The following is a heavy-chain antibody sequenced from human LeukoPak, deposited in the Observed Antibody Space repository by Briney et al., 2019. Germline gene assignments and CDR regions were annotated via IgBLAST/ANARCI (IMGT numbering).Heavy chain of an antibody. V-gene: IGHV3-23*01. J-gene: IGHJ4*02. CDR1: GFTFSSYG. Sequence: PGGSLRLSCAASGFTFSSYGMSWVRQAPGKGLEWVSAISGSGGSTYYADSVKGRFTISRDNSKNTLYLQMNSLRAEDTAVYYCAKVSSVVVIGFDYFDYWGQGTLVTVSS. CDR2: ISGSGGST. CDR3: AKVSSVVVIGFDYFDY. D-gene: IGHD3-22*01.